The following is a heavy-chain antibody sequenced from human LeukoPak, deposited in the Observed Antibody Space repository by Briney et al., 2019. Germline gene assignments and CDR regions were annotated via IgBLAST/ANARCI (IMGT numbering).Heavy chain of an antibody. CDR1: GYTFTGYY. D-gene: IGHD2-15*01. CDR3: ARADGYCSGGSCYTGWWFDP. V-gene: IGHV1-2*02. Sequence: ASVKVSCKASGYTFTGYYMHWVRQAPGQGLEWMGWINPNSGGTNYAQKFQGRVTMTRDTSISTAYMELSRLRSDDTAVYYCARADGYCSGGSCYTGWWFDPWGQGTLVTASS. J-gene: IGHJ5*02. CDR2: INPNSGGT.